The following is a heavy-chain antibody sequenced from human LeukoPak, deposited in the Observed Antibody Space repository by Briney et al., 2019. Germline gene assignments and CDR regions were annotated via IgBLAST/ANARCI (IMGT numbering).Heavy chain of an antibody. D-gene: IGHD2-15*01. J-gene: IGHJ5*02. CDR3: AKDGLGYCSGGSCYPNWFDP. V-gene: IGHV3-23*01. CDR1: GFTFSSYA. Sequence: PGGSLRLSCAASGFTFSSYAMSWVRQAPGKGLEWVSAISGSGGSTYYADSVKGRFTISRDNSKNTLYLQMNSLRAEDTAVYYCAKDGLGYCSGGSCYPNWFDPWGQGTLVTVSS. CDR2: ISGSGGST.